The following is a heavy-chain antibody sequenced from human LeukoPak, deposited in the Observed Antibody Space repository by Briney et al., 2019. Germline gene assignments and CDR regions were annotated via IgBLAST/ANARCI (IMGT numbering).Heavy chain of an antibody. CDR2: ISSSSSYI. Sequence: GGSLRLSCAASGFTFSSQSMNWVRQAPGKGLEWVSSISSSSSYIYYADSVKGRFTISRDNAKNSLYLQMNSLRAEDTAVYYCARVLRYDFWSAYYFDYWGQGTLVTVSS. D-gene: IGHD3-3*01. CDR1: GFTFSSQS. CDR3: ARVLRYDFWSAYYFDY. J-gene: IGHJ4*02. V-gene: IGHV3-21*04.